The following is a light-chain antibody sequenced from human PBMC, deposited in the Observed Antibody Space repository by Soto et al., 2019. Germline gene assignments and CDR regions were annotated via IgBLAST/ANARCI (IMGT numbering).Light chain of an antibody. CDR3: QQSFASLRT. V-gene: IGKV1-39*01. Sequence: DIQMTQSPSSLSASVGDRVTITSRASQSIRTYLNWFQQRPGKAPKLLIYAASTLQGGVPSRFSGSGSGTDFTLTISSLQSEDFATYSCQQSFASLRTFGQGTTVEI. CDR1: QSIRTY. CDR2: AAS. J-gene: IGKJ1*01.